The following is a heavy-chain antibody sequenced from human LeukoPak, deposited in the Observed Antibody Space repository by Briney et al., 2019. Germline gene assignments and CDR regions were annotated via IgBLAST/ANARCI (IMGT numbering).Heavy chain of an antibody. J-gene: IGHJ6*02. V-gene: IGHV3-48*01. CDR2: ISSSSRTI. CDR1: GFTFTTYG. Sequence: GGSLRLSCEASGFTFTTYGMHWVRQVPGKGLEWVSYISSSSRTISYADSVKGRFTISRDNAKNSLYLQMNSLRAEDTAVYYCARLRYYAMDVWGQGTTVTASS. CDR3: ARLRYYAMDV.